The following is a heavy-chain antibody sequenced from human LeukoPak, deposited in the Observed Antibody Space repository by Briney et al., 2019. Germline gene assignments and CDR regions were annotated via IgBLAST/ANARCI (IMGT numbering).Heavy chain of an antibody. CDR3: ARGRNSGWYEFVGQFDY. J-gene: IGHJ4*02. CDR1: GFTFNTYN. CDR2: IYTGGST. Sequence: GGSLRLSCAASGFTFNTYNMNWVRQAPGKGLEWVSVIYTGGSTHYADSVKGRFTISRDNSKNTLYLQMNSLRAEDTSVYYCARGRNSGWYEFVGQFDYWGQGTLVTVSS. V-gene: IGHV3-66*01. D-gene: IGHD6-19*01.